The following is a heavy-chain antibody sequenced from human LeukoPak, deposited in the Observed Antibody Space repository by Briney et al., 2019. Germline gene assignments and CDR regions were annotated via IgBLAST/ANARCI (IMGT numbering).Heavy chain of an antibody. CDR2: INPSGGST. J-gene: IGHJ4*02. D-gene: IGHD3-22*01. Sequence: ASVKVSCKASGYTFTSYYMHWVRQAPGQGLEWMGIINPSGGSTSYAQKFQGRVTMTRDMSTSTVYMELSSLRSEDTAVYYCARVNYDSSGYTPKGYFDHWGQGTLVTVSS. V-gene: IGHV1-46*01. CDR1: GYTFTSYY. CDR3: ARVNYDSSGYTPKGYFDH.